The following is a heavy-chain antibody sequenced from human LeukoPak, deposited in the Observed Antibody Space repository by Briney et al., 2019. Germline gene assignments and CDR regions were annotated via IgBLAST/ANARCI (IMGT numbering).Heavy chain of an antibody. D-gene: IGHD6-13*01. CDR3: ARVGYTSYYYYGMDV. CDR2: ISSNGGST. CDR1: GFTFSSYA. J-gene: IGHJ6*02. Sequence: GGSLRLSCAPSGFTFSSYAMHWVRQAPGKGLEYVSAISSNGGSTYYANSVKGRFTISRDNSKNTLYLQMGSLGAEDMAVYYCARVGYTSYYYYGMDVWGQGTTVTFSS. V-gene: IGHV3-64*01.